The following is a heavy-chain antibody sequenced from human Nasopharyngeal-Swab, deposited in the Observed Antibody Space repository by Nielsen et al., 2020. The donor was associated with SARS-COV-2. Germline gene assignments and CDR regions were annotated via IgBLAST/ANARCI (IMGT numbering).Heavy chain of an antibody. CDR3: AREGYCSGGSCYSGRPYYYYYMDV. Sequence: RPAPGKRLEWIGEINHSGSTNYNPPLKSRVTISLDTSKNQISLKLSSVTAADTAVYYCAREGYCSGGSCYSGRPYYYYYMDVWGKGTTVTVSS. CDR2: INHSGST. D-gene: IGHD2-15*01. V-gene: IGHV4-34*01. J-gene: IGHJ6*03.